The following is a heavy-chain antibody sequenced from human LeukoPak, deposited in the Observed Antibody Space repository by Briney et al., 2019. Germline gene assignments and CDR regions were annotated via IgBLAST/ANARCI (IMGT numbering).Heavy chain of an antibody. J-gene: IGHJ4*02. CDR2: ISGNGGTT. CDR1: GFTFINYA. CDR3: AKGTYYYESSGYYYGPTFDN. D-gene: IGHD3-22*01. Sequence: PGGSLRLSCAASGFTFINYAMSWVRQAPGKGLEWVSVISGNGGTTYYGDSVKGRFSISKDNSKNTLILQMNSLRAEDTAVYYCAKGTYYYESSGYYYGPTFDNWGQGTLVTVSA. V-gene: IGHV3-23*01.